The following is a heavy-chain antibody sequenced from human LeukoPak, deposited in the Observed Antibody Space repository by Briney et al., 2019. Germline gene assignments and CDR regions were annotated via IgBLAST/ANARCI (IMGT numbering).Heavy chain of an antibody. V-gene: IGHV4-59*08. D-gene: IGHD1-14*01. J-gene: IGHJ4*02. Sequence: SETLSLTCTVSGGSISSYYWSWIRQPPGKGLEWIGYIYHSGSTNYKPSLKSRVTISVDTSKNQFSLKLSSVTAADTAVYYCARLTGTGLGYWGQGTLVTVSS. CDR2: IYHSGST. CDR3: ARLTGTGLGY. CDR1: GGSISSYY.